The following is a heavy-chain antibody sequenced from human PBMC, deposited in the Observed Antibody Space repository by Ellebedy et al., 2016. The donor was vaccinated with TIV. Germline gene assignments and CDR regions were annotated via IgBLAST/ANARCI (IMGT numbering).Heavy chain of an antibody. D-gene: IGHD1-26*01. Sequence: GESLKISGAATGFTFSSYAMSWVRQAPGKGLEWVSGISGTGGATFYADSVKGRFTISRDDAKNSIYLQMNSLRAEDTAVYYCARVVTVGGTEHFDFWGQGTLVTVSS. CDR3: ARVVTVGGTEHFDF. CDR1: GFTFSSYA. V-gene: IGHV3-23*01. J-gene: IGHJ4*02. CDR2: ISGTGGAT.